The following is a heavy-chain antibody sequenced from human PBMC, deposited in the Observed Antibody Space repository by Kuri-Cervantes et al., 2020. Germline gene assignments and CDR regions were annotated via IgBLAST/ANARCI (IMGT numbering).Heavy chain of an antibody. D-gene: IGHD6-19*01. Sequence: GESLKISCAASGFSFSDYGMHWVRQAPGKGLEWVAVIWSNGINKYYADSVKGRFTISRDNAKNSLYLQMNSLRAEDTAVYYCARAYTSGLDYWGQGTLVTVSS. CDR1: GFSFSDYG. V-gene: IGHV3-33*08. CDR3: ARAYTSGLDY. CDR2: IWSNGINK. J-gene: IGHJ4*02.